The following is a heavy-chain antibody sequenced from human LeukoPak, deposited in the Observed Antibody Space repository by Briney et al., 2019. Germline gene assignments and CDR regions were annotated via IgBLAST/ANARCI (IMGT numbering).Heavy chain of an antibody. CDR3: AREGNGDYFSY. J-gene: IGHJ4*02. CDR1: GFTFSSYW. Sequence: GGSLRLSCAASGFTFSSYWMIWLRQAPGKGLEWVANIKQDGSEKYYVDSVKGRFTISRDNAKNSLYLQMNSLRAEDTAVYYCAREGNGDYFSYWGQGTLVTVSS. CDR2: IKQDGSEK. V-gene: IGHV3-7*01. D-gene: IGHD1-1*01.